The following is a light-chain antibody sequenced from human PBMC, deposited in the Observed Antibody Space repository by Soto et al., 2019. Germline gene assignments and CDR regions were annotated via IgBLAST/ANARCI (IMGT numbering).Light chain of an antibody. CDR2: DGS. V-gene: IGLV2-23*01. J-gene: IGLJ3*02. CDR1: SSDVGSYNL. Sequence: QSALTQPASVSGSPGQSITISCTGTSSDVGSYNLVSWYQQHPGKAPKLMIYDGSKRPSGVSNRFSGSQSGSTASLTISGLQAEDESDYYCCSYAGSRVFGGGTKLTVL. CDR3: CSYAGSRV.